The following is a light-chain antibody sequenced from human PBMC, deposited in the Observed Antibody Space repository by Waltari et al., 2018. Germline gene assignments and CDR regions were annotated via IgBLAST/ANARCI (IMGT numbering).Light chain of an antibody. CDR3: LLYPPGSVI. CDR1: TGAVTSGYY. V-gene: IGLV7-43*01. Sequence: QTVVTQEPSLTVSPGGTVTLTCASSTGAVTSGYYPSWFQQKPGQAPRSLIYDTSNKHSWTPARFSGSLLGGKAALTLSGVQPEDEAEYFCLLYPPGSVIFGGGTKLAVL. J-gene: IGLJ2*01. CDR2: DTS.